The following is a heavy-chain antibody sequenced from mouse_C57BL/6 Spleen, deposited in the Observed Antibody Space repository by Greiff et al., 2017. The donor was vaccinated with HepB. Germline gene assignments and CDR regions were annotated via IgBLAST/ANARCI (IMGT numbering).Heavy chain of an antibody. D-gene: IGHD1-1*01. CDR2: IRSKSNNYAT. CDR1: GFSFNTYA. J-gene: IGHJ4*01. CDR3: SSSGLRFAIYYAMDY. Sequence: EVKLQESGGGLVQPKGSLKLSCAASGFSFNTYAMNWVRQAPGKGLEWVARIRSKSNNYATYYADSVKDRFTISRDDSESMLYLQMNNLKTEDTAMYYCSSSGLRFAIYYAMDYWGQGTSVTVSS. V-gene: IGHV10-1*01.